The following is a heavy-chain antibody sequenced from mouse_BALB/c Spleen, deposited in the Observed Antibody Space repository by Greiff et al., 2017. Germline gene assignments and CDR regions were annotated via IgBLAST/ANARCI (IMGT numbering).Heavy chain of an antibody. J-gene: IGHJ1*01. Sequence: VQLQESGPGLVAPSQSLSITCTVSGFSLTSYGVHWVRQPPGKGLEWLGVIWAGGSTNYNSALMSRLSISKDNSKSQVFLKMNSLQTDDTAMYYCARDNYGSSDWYFDVWGAGTTVTVSS. D-gene: IGHD1-1*01. CDR1: GFSLTSYG. CDR3: ARDNYGSSDWYFDV. V-gene: IGHV2-9*02. CDR2: IWAGGST.